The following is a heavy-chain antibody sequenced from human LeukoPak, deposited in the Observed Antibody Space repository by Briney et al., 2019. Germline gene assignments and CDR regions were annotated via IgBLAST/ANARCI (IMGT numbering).Heavy chain of an antibody. Sequence: ASVKVSCKASRYTFSAYYMHWVRQAPGQGLEWMGWINPNSGGTNYAQKFQGRVTMTRDTSISTAYMELSRLGSDDTAVYYCARDLTGVSPAYWGQGTLVTVSS. CDR3: ARDLTGVSPAY. D-gene: IGHD1-20*01. CDR1: RYTFSAYY. V-gene: IGHV1-2*02. J-gene: IGHJ4*02. CDR2: INPNSGGT.